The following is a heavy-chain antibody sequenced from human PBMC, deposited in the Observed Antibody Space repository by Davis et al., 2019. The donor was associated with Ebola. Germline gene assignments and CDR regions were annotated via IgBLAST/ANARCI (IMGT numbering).Heavy chain of an antibody. CDR3: ARDRLEHYYFDY. CDR1: GFTFSSYG. Sequence: GESLKISCAASGFTFSSYGMHWVRQAPGKGLEWVAAISYDGSNKYYADSVKGRFTISRDNSKNTLYLQMNSLRAEDTAVYYCARDRLEHYYFDYWGQGTLVTVSS. D-gene: IGHD1-1*01. CDR2: ISYDGSNK. J-gene: IGHJ4*02. V-gene: IGHV3-30*03.